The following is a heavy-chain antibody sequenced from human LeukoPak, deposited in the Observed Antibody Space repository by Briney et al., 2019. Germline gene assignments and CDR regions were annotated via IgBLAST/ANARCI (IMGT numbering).Heavy chain of an antibody. V-gene: IGHV3-33*01. CDR3: AREGDSSGWWLDYYYGMDV. J-gene: IGHJ6*02. CDR1: GFTFSSYG. CDR2: IWYDGSNK. D-gene: IGHD6-19*01. Sequence: PGGSLRLSCAASGFTFSSYGMPWVRQAPGKGLEWVAVIWYDGSNKYYADSVKGRSTISRDNSKNTLYLQMNSLRAEDTAVYYCAREGDSSGWWLDYYYGMDVWGQGTTVTVSS.